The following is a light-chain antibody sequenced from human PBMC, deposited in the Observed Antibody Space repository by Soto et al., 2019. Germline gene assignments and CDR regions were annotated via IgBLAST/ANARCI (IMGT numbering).Light chain of an antibody. V-gene: IGLV1-36*01. CDR3: AAWDDSLNGVV. Sequence: QSVLTQPPSVSEAPRQRVTISCSGSSSNIGHNAVSWYQQVPGKAPKLLIYSDDLLPSGVSDRFSGSKSVTSASLAISGLQSEDEADYYCAAWDDSLNGVVFGGGTQLTVL. CDR2: SDD. J-gene: IGLJ2*01. CDR1: SSNIGHNA.